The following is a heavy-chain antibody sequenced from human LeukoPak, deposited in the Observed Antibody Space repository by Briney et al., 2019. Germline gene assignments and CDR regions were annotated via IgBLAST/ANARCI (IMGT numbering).Heavy chain of an antibody. CDR1: GLTFSDYA. V-gene: IGHV3-23*01. J-gene: IGHJ4*02. Sequence: GGSLRLSCAASGLTFSDYAMSWFRQAPGKGLEWVSGITSGFTPHYADSVKGGFTISRDNSKNTFHLQLNSLRADDTSVYYCAKDYSDSRVADVFFGYWGQGTLVTVSS. D-gene: IGHD2-15*01. CDR2: ITSGFTP. CDR3: AKDYSDSRVADVFFGY.